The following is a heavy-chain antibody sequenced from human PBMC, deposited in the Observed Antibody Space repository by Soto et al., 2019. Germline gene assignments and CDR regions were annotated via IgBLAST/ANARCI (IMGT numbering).Heavy chain of an antibody. Sequence: GGSLRLSCAASGFTFGRYAMNWVRQAPGKGLEWVSVITGSGGTTYYGDSVKGRFIISRDNSKNTLYLQMNSLRAEDTAAYYCAKGLDYSNYHIDYWGQGTLVTVSS. CDR1: GFTFGRYA. J-gene: IGHJ4*02. CDR2: ITGSGGTT. V-gene: IGHV3-23*01. D-gene: IGHD4-4*01. CDR3: AKGLDYSNYHIDY.